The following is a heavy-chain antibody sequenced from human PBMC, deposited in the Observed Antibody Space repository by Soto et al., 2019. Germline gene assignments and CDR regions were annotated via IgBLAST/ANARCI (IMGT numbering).Heavy chain of an antibody. CDR3: AKGVGELYYDSSGPFPLAFHI. J-gene: IGHJ3*02. D-gene: IGHD3-22*01. V-gene: IGHV3-23*01. Sequence: EVQLLESGGGLVQPGGSLRLSCAASGFTFSSYAMSWVRQAPGKGLEWVSAISGSGGSTYYADSVKGRFTLSRDNCKNALYLKMNSLRAEDTAVYSCAKGVGELYYDSSGPFPLAFHIWGEGTMVTVS. CDR2: ISGSGGST. CDR1: GFTFSSYA.